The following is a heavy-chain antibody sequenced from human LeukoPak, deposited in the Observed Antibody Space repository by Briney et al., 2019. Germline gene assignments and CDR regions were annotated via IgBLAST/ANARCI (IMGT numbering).Heavy chain of an antibody. J-gene: IGHJ4*02. CDR2: ISTSGGST. CDR1: GFTFSSYA. V-gene: IGHV3-23*01. CDR3: AIMHPYYDGSGYWVQ. Sequence: GDSLRLSCAASGFTFSSYAMSWVRQAPGKGLEWVSGISTSGGSTSYADSVKGRFTISRDNPRNTLYMQMNSLRAEDTALYYCAIMHPYYDGSGYWVQWGQGTLVTVSS. D-gene: IGHD3-22*01.